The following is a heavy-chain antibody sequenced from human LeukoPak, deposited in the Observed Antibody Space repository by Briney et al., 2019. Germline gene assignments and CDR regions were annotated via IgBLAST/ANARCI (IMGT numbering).Heavy chain of an antibody. CDR3: ARVRGSGSHIWSGAFVI. Sequence: SVKVSCKASGGTFSSYAISWVRQAPGQGLEWMGGIIPIFGTANYAQKFQGRVTITADESTSTAYMELSSLRSEDTAVYYCARVRGSGSHIWSGAFVIWGQGTMVTVSS. J-gene: IGHJ3*02. D-gene: IGHD3-10*01. V-gene: IGHV1-69*01. CDR2: IIPIFGTA. CDR1: GGTFSSYA.